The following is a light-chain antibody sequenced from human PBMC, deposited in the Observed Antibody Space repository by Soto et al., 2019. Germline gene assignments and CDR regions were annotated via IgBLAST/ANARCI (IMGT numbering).Light chain of an antibody. V-gene: IGLV2-14*01. J-gene: IGLJ2*01. Sequence: QSALTQHASVSGSPGQSITISCTGTSSDIGADDFVSWYQHHPDKTPKLIIFEVTYRPTGISHRFSASKSGNTASLTISGLEAEDEAFYYCSSYRKTTFPHVVFGGGTKLTVL. CDR3: SSYRKTTFPHVV. CDR2: EVT. CDR1: SSDIGADDF.